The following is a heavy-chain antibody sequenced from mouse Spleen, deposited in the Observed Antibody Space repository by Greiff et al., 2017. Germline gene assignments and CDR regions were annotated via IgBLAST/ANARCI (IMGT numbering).Heavy chain of an antibody. D-gene: IGHD1-2*01. CDR3: TREGHVTTAPFAY. CDR2: ISSGGSYT. Sequence: EVQVVESGGGLVKPGGSLKLSCAASGFTFSSYTMSWVRQTPEKRLEWVATISSGGSYTYYPDSVKGRFTISRDNAKNTLYLQMSSLKSEDTAMYYCTREGHVTTAPFAYWGQGTLVTVSA. V-gene: IGHV5-6-4*01. J-gene: IGHJ3*01. CDR1: GFTFSSYT.